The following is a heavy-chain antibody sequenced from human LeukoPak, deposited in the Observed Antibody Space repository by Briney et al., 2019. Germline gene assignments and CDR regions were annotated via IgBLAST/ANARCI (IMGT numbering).Heavy chain of an antibody. V-gene: IGHV1-46*01. CDR2: IYPRDGST. CDR1: GYSFTSNY. J-gene: IGHJ4*02. Sequence: ASVKVSCKASGYSFTSNYIHWVRQAPGQGLEWMGMIYPRDGSTSYAQKFQGRVTITRDTSASTAYMELSSLRSEDTAVYYCARVRFGELLPEKYWGQGTLVTVSS. CDR3: ARVRFGELLPEKY. D-gene: IGHD3-10*01.